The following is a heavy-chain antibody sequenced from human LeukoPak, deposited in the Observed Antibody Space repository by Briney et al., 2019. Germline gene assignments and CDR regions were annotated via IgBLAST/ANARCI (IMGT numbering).Heavy chain of an antibody. V-gene: IGHV6-1*01. D-gene: IGHD2-2*01. J-gene: IGHJ5*02. CDR1: GDSVSSNSVT. CDR3: ARRLTQYDCFDP. CDR2: TYYRSTWYN. Sequence: SQTLSLTCAISGDSVSSNSVTWNWIRQSPSRGLEWLGRTYYRSTWYNDYAVSVRGRITANPDTSKNQFSLHLNSVTPEDTAVYYCARRLTQYDCFDPWGQGILVTVSS.